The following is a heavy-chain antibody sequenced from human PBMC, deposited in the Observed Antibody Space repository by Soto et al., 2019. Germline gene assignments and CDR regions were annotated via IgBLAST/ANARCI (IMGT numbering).Heavy chain of an antibody. V-gene: IGHV5-51*01. J-gene: IGHJ6*02. Sequence: KVSCNASGGTHWIGWVRQMPGKGLEWMGIIFPSDSDTRYTPSFQGQVTISADKSINTAYLQWNSLKASDTAMYYCATPGGFGMDVWGQGTPVTVSS. D-gene: IGHD5-12*01. CDR3: ATPGGFGMDV. CDR2: IFPSDSDT. CDR1: GGTHW.